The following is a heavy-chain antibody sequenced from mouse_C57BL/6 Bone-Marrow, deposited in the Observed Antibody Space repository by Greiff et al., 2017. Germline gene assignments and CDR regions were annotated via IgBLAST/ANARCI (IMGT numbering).Heavy chain of an antibody. J-gene: IGHJ3*01. D-gene: IGHD2-4*01. CDR2: ISSGSSTI. V-gene: IGHV5-17*01. Sequence: EVQRVESGGGLVKPGGSLKLSCAASGFTFSDYGMHWVRQAPEKGLEWVAYISSGSSTIYYADTVQGRFTISRDNAKNTLFLQMTSLRSEDTAMYYCARQLYDYDGFAYWGQGTLVTVSA. CDR1: GFTFSDYG. CDR3: ARQLYDYDGFAY.